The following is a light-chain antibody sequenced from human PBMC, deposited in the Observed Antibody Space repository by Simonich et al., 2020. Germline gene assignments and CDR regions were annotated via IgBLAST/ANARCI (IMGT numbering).Light chain of an antibody. V-gene: IGLV2-14*01. J-gene: IGLJ2*01. Sequence: QSALTQPASVSGSPGQSITISCTGTSSDVGGYNYVSWYQQHPGKAPKLMIYDVSKRPSGVANRFSGSESGNTASLTISGLQAEDEADYYGSSYTSSSTPVFGGGTKLTVL. CDR3: SSYTSSSTPV. CDR2: DVS. CDR1: SSDVGGYNY.